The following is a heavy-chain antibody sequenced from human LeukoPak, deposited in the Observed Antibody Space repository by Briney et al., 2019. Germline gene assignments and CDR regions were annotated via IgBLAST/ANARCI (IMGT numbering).Heavy chain of an antibody. D-gene: IGHD5-18*01. J-gene: IGHJ4*02. CDR2: INWNGDST. V-gene: IGHV3-20*04. CDR1: GFTFDDYG. CDR3: ARRDEYSYGNFDY. Sequence: PGGSLRLSCAASGFTFDDYGMSWVRQAPGKGLEWVSGINWNGDSTDYADSVKGRFTISRDNARNSLYVQMNSLRAEDTAVYYCARRDEYSYGNFDYWGQGTLVTVSS.